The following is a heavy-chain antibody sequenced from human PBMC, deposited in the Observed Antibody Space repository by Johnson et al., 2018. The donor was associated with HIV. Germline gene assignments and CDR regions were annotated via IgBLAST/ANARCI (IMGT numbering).Heavy chain of an antibody. Sequence: QVQLVESGGGVVRPGGSLRLSCAASGFTFDDYGMSWVRQVPGKGLEWVAVISYDGSNKYYADSVKGRFTISRDNSKNTLYLQMNSLRAEDTAVYYCARDLFPFGPVQAFDIWGQGTMVTVSS. V-gene: IGHV3-30*03. CDR1: GFTFDDYG. CDR3: ARDLFPFGPVQAFDI. D-gene: IGHD3-10*01. J-gene: IGHJ3*02. CDR2: ISYDGSNK.